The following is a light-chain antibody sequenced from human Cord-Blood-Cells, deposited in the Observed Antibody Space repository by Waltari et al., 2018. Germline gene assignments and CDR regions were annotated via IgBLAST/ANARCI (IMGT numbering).Light chain of an antibody. J-gene: IGLJ3*02. V-gene: IGLV2-23*03. Sequence: QSALTQPASVSGSPGQSITISCPGTSSAVGRYNLVSWYQQHPGKAPKLMIYEGSKRPSGVSNRFSGSKSGNTASLTISGLQAEDEADYYCCSYAGSSTFAVFGGGTKLTVL. CDR2: EGS. CDR1: SSAVGRYNL. CDR3: CSYAGSSTFAV.